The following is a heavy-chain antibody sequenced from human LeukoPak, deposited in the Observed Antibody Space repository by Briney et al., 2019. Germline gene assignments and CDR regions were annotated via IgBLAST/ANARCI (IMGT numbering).Heavy chain of an antibody. V-gene: IGHV3-49*03. CDR2: IRSKAYGGTT. J-gene: IGHJ5*02. D-gene: IGHD6-13*01. Sequence: PGGSLRLSCTASGFTFGDYAMSWFRQAPGKGLEWVGFIRSKAYGGTTEYAASVKGRFTISRDDSKSIAYLQMNSLKTEDTAVYYCTRSPGIAAAGPGFDPWGQGTLVTVSS. CDR1: GFTFGDYA. CDR3: TRSPGIAAAGPGFDP.